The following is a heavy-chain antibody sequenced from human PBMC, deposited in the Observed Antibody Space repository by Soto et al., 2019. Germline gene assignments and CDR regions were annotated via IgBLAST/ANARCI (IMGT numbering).Heavy chain of an antibody. Sequence: QALSVAPANSRDRGSTNSASSNLTRHSPSRGLEWPVRTCYRSKWYNDYAVYVKSRITINPDTSKNQFSLQLNSVSPEDTAVYYCARDRGTIFGVVIYYYYYGMDVWGQGTTVTVSS. D-gene: IGHD3-3*01. J-gene: IGHJ6*02. CDR1: RDRGSTNSAS. V-gene: IGHV6-1*01. CDR2: TCYRSKWYN. CDR3: ARDRGTIFGVVIYYYYYGMDV.